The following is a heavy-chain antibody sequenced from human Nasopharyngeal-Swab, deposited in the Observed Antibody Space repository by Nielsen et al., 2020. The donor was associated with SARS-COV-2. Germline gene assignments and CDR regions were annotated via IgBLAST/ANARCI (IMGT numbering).Heavy chain of an antibody. CDR2: IFYSGST. CDR1: GGSIRSSSYY. V-gene: IGHV4-39*01. Sequence: SETLSLTCSVPGGSIRSSSYYWGWIRQPPGKGLEWIGSIFYSGSTYYNPSLKSRVTISVDTSKNQFSLRLSSVTAADTAVYYCARGGYCSGGSCYPNWFDPWGQGTLVTVSS. CDR3: ARGGYCSGGSCYPNWFDP. D-gene: IGHD2-15*01. J-gene: IGHJ5*02.